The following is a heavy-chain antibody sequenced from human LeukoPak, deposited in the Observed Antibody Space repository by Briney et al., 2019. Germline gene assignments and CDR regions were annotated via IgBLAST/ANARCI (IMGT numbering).Heavy chain of an antibody. J-gene: IGHJ4*01. D-gene: IGHD3-22*01. CDR1: GGSISSSSYY. CDR3: ARGYYYYSSGYYHAPRFDY. CDR2: IYYSGST. Sequence: SETLSLTCTVSGGSISSSSYYWGWIRQPPGKGLERIGSIYYSGSTYYNPSLKSRVTISVDTSKNQFSLKLSSVTAADTAVYYCARGYYYYSSGYYHAPRFDYWGQGTLVTVSS. V-gene: IGHV4-39*01.